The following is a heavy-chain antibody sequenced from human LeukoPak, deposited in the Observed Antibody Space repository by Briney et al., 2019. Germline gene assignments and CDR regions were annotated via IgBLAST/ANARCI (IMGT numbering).Heavy chain of an antibody. CDR1: GFTFSSYE. V-gene: IGHV3-48*03. CDR3: ARDLNWNPLDY. Sequence: GGSLRLSCAASGFTFSSYEMNWVRQAPGKGLGWVSYISSSGNTIYYADSVKGRFTISRDNAKNSLYLQMNSLRAEDTAVYYCARDLNWNPLDYWGQGTLVTVSS. J-gene: IGHJ4*02. D-gene: IGHD1-1*01. CDR2: ISSSGNTI.